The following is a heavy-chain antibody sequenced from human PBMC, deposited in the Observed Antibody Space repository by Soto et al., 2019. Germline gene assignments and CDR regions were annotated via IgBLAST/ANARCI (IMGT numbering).Heavy chain of an antibody. V-gene: IGHV1-69*02. CDR3: ASNYYDSTIS. CDR1: GGTFSSYT. CDR2: IIPILGIA. Sequence: QVQLVQSGAEVKKPGSSVKVSCKASGGTFSSYTISWVRQAPGQGLEWRGRIIPILGIANYAQKFQGRVTITADKSTSTAYMELSSLRSEDTAVYYFASNYYDSTISWGQGTLVTVSS. D-gene: IGHD3-22*01. J-gene: IGHJ4*02.